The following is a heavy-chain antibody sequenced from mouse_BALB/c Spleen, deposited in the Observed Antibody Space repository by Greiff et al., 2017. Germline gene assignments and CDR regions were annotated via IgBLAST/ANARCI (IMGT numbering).Heavy chain of an antibody. J-gene: IGHJ3*01. CDR3: ARPDRYDEGAFAY. V-gene: IGHV1-87*01. D-gene: IGHD2-14*01. Sequence: QVQLQQSGAELARPGASVKLSCKASGYTFTSYWMQWVKQRPGQGLEWIGAIYPGDGDTRYTQKFKGKATLTADKSSSTAYMQLSSLASEDSAVYYCARPDRYDEGAFAYWGQGTLVTVSA. CDR1: GYTFTSYW. CDR2: IYPGDGDT.